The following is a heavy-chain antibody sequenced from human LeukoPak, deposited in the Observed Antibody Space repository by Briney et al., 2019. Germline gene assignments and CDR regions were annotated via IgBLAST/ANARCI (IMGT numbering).Heavy chain of an antibody. D-gene: IGHD1-14*01. V-gene: IGHV3-53*01. Sequence: GGSLRLSCAASGFSVSNNYISWVRQPPGKGLEWISVIYAGGSTFYTDSVKGRFTTTRDNSKNTVYLQMDRLTPEDTAVYYCARDPTGASVWGRGTTVTVSS. CDR3: ARDPTGASV. CDR1: GFSVSNNY. J-gene: IGHJ6*04. CDR2: IYAGGST.